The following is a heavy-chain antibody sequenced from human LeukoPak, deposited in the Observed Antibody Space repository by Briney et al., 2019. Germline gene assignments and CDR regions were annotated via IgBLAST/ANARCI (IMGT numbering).Heavy chain of an antibody. V-gene: IGHV3-30-3*01. CDR2: ISYDGSNK. CDR3: ARGGEPATALY. CDR1: GFTFSSYA. Sequence: GGSLRLSCAASGFTFSSYAMHWVRQAPGKGLEWVAVISYDGSNKYCADSVKGRFTISRDNSKNTLYLQMNSLRAEDTAVYYCARGGEPATALYWGQGTLVTVSS. J-gene: IGHJ4*02. D-gene: IGHD1-14*01.